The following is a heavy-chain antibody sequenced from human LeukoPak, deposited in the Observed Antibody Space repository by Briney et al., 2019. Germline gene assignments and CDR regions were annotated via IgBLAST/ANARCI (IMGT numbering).Heavy chain of an antibody. CDR2: IYYSGST. CDR3: ARRFGYSYGYYDY. D-gene: IGHD5-18*01. CDR1: GGSISSSSYY. V-gene: IGHV4-39*07. J-gene: IGHJ4*02. Sequence: PSETLSLTCTVSGGSISSSSYYWGWIRQPPGKGLEWIGSIYYSGSTYYNPSLKSRVTISVDTSKNQLSLKLSSVTAADTAVYYCARRFGYSYGYYDYWGQGTLVSVSS.